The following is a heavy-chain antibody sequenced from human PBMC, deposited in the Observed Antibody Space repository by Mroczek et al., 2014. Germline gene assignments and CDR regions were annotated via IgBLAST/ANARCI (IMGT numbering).Heavy chain of an antibody. CDR1: GGSISSYY. D-gene: IGHD2-8*02. CDR3: ARGGSVFLGWFDP. Sequence: QVQLQESGPGLVKPSETLSLTCTVSGGSISSYYWSWIRQPPGRDWSGLGSIYYSGSTNYNPSLKSRVTISVDTSKNQFSLKLSSVTAADTAVYYCARGGSVFLGWFDPWGEGTLVTVSS. J-gene: IGHJ5*02. CDR2: IYYSGST. V-gene: IGHV4-59*01.